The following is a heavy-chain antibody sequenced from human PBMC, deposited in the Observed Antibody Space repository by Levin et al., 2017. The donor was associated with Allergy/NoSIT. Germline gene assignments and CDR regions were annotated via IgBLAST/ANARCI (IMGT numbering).Heavy chain of an antibody. CDR1: GFTFDDYA. CDR3: AKSGSYLGDYFDY. J-gene: IGHJ4*02. V-gene: IGHV3-9*01. D-gene: IGHD1-26*01. Sequence: PGGSLRLSCAASGFTFDDYAMHWVRQAPGKGLEWVSGISWNSGSIGYADSVKGRFTISRDNAKNSLYLQMNSLRAEDTALYYCAKSGSYLGDYFDYWGQGTLVTVSS. CDR2: ISWNSGSI.